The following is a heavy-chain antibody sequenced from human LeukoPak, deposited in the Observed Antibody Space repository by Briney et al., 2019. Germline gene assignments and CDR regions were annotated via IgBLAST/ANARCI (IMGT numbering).Heavy chain of an antibody. CDR1: GFSFSSYG. Sequence: GGSLRLSCAASGFSFSSYGMHWVRQAPGKGLEWVAFIQYDGSNKYYADSVKGRFTISRDNSKNTLYLQMNSLRAEDTALYYCAKVGYYYGSGSSDAFDIWGQGTMVTVSS. CDR2: IQYDGSNK. D-gene: IGHD3-10*01. V-gene: IGHV3-30*02. CDR3: AKVGYYYGSGSSDAFDI. J-gene: IGHJ3*02.